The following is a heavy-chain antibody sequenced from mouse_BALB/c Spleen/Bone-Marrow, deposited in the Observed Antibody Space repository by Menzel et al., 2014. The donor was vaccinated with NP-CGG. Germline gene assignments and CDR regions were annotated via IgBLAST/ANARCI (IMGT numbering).Heavy chain of an antibody. J-gene: IGHJ4*01. Sequence: LQLQQSGAELVRPGSSVKISCKASGYAFSNYWMNWVKQRPGQGLEWIGQIYPGDTDIHYNGKFRGKATLTADKSSSTAYMQLSSLTSEDSAVYFCASRGDYSYAMDYWGQGTSVTVSS. D-gene: IGHD1-1*01. CDR2: IYPGDTDI. V-gene: IGHV1-80*01. CDR3: ASRGDYSYAMDY. CDR1: GYAFSNYW.